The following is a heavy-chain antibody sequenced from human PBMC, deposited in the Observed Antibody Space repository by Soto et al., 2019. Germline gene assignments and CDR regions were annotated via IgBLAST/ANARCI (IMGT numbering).Heavy chain of an antibody. V-gene: IGHV1-3*01. J-gene: IGHJ6*01. D-gene: IGHD2-2*01. Sequence: GASVKVSCKTSGYRFTKYGLRWVRQAPGQRLEWMRWINPGNGDTKYSQKFQGRVTITRDTSATTAYMELSSLRSEDSAVFYCARTDCSSTSCYHYYYYGMEVWGQGTTVSVS. CDR2: INPGNGDT. CDR3: ARTDCSSTSCYHYYYYGMEV. CDR1: GYRFTKYG.